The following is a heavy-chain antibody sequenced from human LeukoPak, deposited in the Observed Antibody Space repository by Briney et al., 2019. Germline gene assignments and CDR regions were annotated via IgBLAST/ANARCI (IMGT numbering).Heavy chain of an antibody. CDR1: GFTFSNAW. D-gene: IGHD3-3*01. CDR3: TTEYDFWSGYSTYYFDY. J-gene: IGHJ4*02. V-gene: IGHV3-15*01. Sequence: PGGSLRLSCAASGFTFSNAWMSWVRQAPGKGLEWVGRLKSKTDGGTTDYAAPVKGSFTISRNDLKNTLNLQMNSLKTEDTAVYYCTTEYDFWSGYSTYYFDYWGQGTLVTVSS. CDR2: LKSKTDGGTT.